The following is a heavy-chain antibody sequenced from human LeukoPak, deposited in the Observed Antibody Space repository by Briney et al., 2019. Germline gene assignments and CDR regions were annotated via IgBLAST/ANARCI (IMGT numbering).Heavy chain of an antibody. CDR1: GFSLSSYA. CDR2: ISSTDAGT. J-gene: IGHJ4*02. D-gene: IGHD2-15*01. Sequence: QPGGSLRLSCAASGFSLSSYAMSWVRQAPGKGLEWVSAISSTDAGTYHADSVRGRFTISRDSSKNTLYLQMNSLRAEDTAVYYCAKSEGYCSGGSCYLGDYYFDYWGQGTLVTVSS. V-gene: IGHV3-23*01. CDR3: AKSEGYCSGGSCYLGDYYFDY.